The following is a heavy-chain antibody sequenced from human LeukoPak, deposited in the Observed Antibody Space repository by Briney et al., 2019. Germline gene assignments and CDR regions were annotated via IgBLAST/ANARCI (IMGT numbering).Heavy chain of an antibody. Sequence: KTSETLSLTCTVSGGSISSSSYYWGWIRQPPGKGLEWVGYIYYSGSTNYNPSLKSRVTISVDTSKNQFSLKLSSVTAADTAVYYCARAEMATITDYYCGMDVWGQGTTVTVSS. J-gene: IGHJ6*02. V-gene: IGHV4-61*05. CDR3: ARAEMATITDYYCGMDV. D-gene: IGHD5-24*01. CDR2: IYYSGST. CDR1: GGSISSSSYY.